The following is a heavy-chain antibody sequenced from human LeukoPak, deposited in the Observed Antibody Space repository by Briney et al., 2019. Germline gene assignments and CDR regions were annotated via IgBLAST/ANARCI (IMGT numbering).Heavy chain of an antibody. Sequence: ASVKVSCKASGYTFTSYGISWVRQAPGQGLEWMGWISAYNGNTNYAQKLQGRVTMTTDTSTSTAYMELRSLRSDDTAVYYWARGAGITFGGVIYWFDPWGQGTLVTVSS. J-gene: IGHJ5*02. D-gene: IGHD3-16*02. V-gene: IGHV1-18*01. CDR2: ISAYNGNT. CDR1: GYTFTSYG. CDR3: ARGAGITFGGVIYWFDP.